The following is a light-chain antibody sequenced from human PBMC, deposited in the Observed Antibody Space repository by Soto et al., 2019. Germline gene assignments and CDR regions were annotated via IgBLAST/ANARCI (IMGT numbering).Light chain of an antibody. Sequence: IPLTQSPSSLSASVGDRVTLTCRASQGIRSYLAWYQQKPGKAPKLLIYAASTLQGGVPSRFSGSGSGTDFTLTITSLQPEDFATYYCQQLKSYPITFGQGTRLEIK. CDR2: AAS. CDR3: QQLKSYPIT. J-gene: IGKJ5*01. V-gene: IGKV1-9*01. CDR1: QGIRSY.